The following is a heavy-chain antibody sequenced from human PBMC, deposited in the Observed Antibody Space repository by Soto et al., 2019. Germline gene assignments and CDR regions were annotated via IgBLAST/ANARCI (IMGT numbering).Heavy chain of an antibody. D-gene: IGHD2-2*01. J-gene: IGHJ3*02. V-gene: IGHV3-23*01. CDR1: GFTFSSYA. CDR2: ISGSGGST. CDR3: ASLDIVVVPAAHNPHDAFDI. Sequence: EGSLRLSCAASGFTFSSYAMSWVRQAPGKGLEWVSAISGSGGSTYYADSVKGRFTISRDNSKNTLYLQMNSLRAEDTAVYYCASLDIVVVPAAHNPHDAFDIWGQGTMVTVSS.